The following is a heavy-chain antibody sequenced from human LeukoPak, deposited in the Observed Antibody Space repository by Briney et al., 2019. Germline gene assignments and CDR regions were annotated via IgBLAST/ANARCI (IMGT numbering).Heavy chain of an antibody. D-gene: IGHD7-27*01. CDR1: GFTFSSYW. V-gene: IGHV3-21*01. CDR3: ARVTGDRSYYYYMDV. Sequence: GSLRLSCAGSGFTFSSYWMSWVRQAPGKGLEWVSSISSSSSYIYYADSVKGRFTISRDNAKNSLYLQMNSLRAEDTAVYYCARVTGDRSYYYYMDVWGKGTTVTVSS. CDR2: ISSSSSYI. J-gene: IGHJ6*03.